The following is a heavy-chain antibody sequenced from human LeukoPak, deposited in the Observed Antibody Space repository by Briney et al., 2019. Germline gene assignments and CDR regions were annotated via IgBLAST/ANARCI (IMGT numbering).Heavy chain of an antibody. D-gene: IGHD6-19*01. Sequence: ASVKVSCKASGYTFTSYDINWVRQATGQGLEWMGWMNPNSGNTGYAQKFQGRVTMTRNTSTSTAYMELSSLRSEDTAVYYCAREMAGTLNFVYWGQGTLVTVSS. CDR1: GYTFTSYD. CDR2: MNPNSGNT. J-gene: IGHJ4*02. CDR3: AREMAGTLNFVY. V-gene: IGHV1-8*01.